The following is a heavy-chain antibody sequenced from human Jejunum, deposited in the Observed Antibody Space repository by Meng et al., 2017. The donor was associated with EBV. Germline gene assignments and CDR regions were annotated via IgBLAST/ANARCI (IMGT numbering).Heavy chain of an antibody. J-gene: IGHJ4*02. CDR2: IKRTPDGATT. CDR1: GFTYTNSH. Sequence: VQPVGAGAGMVKPRESRCFALASSGFTYTNSHMTWFRQAPWKGLEWVGRIKRTPDGATTDYAAPVKGRFTISRDDSKYTLYLQINSLKTEGTAVYYCSNVGWYMIWGQGILVTVSS. CDR3: SNVGWYMI. D-gene: IGHD2-8*02. V-gene: IGHV3-15*01.